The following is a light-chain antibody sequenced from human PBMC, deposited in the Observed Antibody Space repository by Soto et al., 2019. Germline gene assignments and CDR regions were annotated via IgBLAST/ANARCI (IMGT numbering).Light chain of an antibody. Sequence: QSALTQPASVSGSPGQSIPISCTGTSSDIGVYNYVSWYQQHPGKAPKLMICEGSNRPSGVSSRFSGSKSGNTASLTISGLRAEDEADYYCTSFTTTSIWVFGGGTQLTVL. CDR2: EGS. CDR1: SSDIGVYNY. CDR3: TSFTTTSIWV. V-gene: IGLV2-14*01. J-gene: IGLJ3*02.